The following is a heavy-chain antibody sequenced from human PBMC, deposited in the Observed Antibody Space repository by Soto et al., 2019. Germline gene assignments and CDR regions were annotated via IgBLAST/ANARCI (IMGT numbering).Heavy chain of an antibody. CDR2: ISGSGFKK. Sequence: LRLSCAASGFIFENFGMSWVRQAPGEGLEWISSISGSGFKKYYADSVKGRFTISRDNSKSTVYLELNNLSAEDTAVYHCAKNQGVELVPLATVDWFDPWGQGSVVTVSS. CDR3: AKNQGVELVPLATVDWFDP. CDR1: GFIFENFG. J-gene: IGHJ5*02. V-gene: IGHV3-23*01. D-gene: IGHD1-26*01.